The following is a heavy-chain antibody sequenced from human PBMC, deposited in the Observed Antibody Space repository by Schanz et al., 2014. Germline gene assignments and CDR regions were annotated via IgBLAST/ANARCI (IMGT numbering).Heavy chain of an antibody. CDR2: ISNDGSIK. CDR3: ASPSGYSDYGAYFDF. D-gene: IGHD5-12*01. V-gene: IGHV3-30-3*01. Sequence: VQLVESGGGLVQPGGSLRLSCAASGFTLSNSDMHWVRQAPGKGLEWVALISNDGSIKYYADSVEGRFTISRDNSRNTLYLQMNSLRTEDTAVYYCASPSGYSDYGAYFDFWGQGTLXTVSS. CDR1: GFTLSNSD. J-gene: IGHJ4*02.